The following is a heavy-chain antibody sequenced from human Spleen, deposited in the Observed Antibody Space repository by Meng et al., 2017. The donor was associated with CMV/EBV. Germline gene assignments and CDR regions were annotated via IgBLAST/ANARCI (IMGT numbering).Heavy chain of an antibody. CDR3: VRDVLGAFDI. V-gene: IGHV3-13*01. CDR2: SGIVGDT. Sequence: LSCAASGFTLSTYDMHWVRQPTGKGLEWISLSGIVGDTDYAGSVKGRFTVSRENVKNSLYLQMNSLTAGDTAVYYCVRDVLGAFDIWGQGTMVTVSS. D-gene: IGHD3-16*01. CDR1: GFTLSTYD. J-gene: IGHJ3*02.